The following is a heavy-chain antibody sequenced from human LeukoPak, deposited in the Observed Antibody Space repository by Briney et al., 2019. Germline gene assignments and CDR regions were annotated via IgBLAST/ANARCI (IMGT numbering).Heavy chain of an antibody. D-gene: IGHD2-15*01. CDR2: INHSGST. CDR1: GGSFSSYY. V-gene: IGHV4-34*01. CDR3: ARDFRLLPIQRRFDY. J-gene: IGHJ4*02. Sequence: PQTLSLTCAVYGGSFSSYYWSWIRQPPRKGREWNGEINHSGSTNYNPTLKSRVTISVDTSQNQFSLTLSSVTAAHTAVYYCARDFRLLPIQRRFDYWVQGTLLTDSS.